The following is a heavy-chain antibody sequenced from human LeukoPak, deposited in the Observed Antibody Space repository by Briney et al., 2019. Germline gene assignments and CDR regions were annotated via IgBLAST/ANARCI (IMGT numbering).Heavy chain of an antibody. CDR3: ARRSGIAVAGAFDY. CDR2: ISSSGNTI. V-gene: IGHV3-48*03. J-gene: IGHJ4*02. Sequence: SWGSLRLSCAASRFTFRSYEMNWVRQAPGKGLEWVSYISSSGNTIYYADSVKGRFTISRDNAKNSLYLQMNSLRAEDTAVYYCARRSGIAVAGAFDYWGQGTLVTVSS. D-gene: IGHD6-19*01. CDR1: RFTFRSYE.